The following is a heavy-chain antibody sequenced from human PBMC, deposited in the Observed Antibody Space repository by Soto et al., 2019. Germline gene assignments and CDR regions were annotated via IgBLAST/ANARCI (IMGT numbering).Heavy chain of an antibody. CDR1: WFVFSTYS. V-gene: IGHV3-48*01. J-gene: IGHJ6*02. D-gene: IGHD2-2*01. CDR2: ISSTSGTI. Sequence: PWGSLRLACAASWFVFSTYSMNWVRQAPGKGLEWISSISSTSGTIYYADSVKGRFTIFRDKAKNSRYLQMNSMRAEDTAVYYCARDNWKGTCTSCYYYCGMDVWGQGTTVTVSS. CDR3: ARDNWKGTCTSCYYYCGMDV.